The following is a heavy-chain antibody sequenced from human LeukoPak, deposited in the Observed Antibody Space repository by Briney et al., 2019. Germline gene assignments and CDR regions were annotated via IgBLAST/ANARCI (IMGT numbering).Heavy chain of an antibody. Sequence: SETLSLTCTVSGGSINSYYWSWIRQPPGKGLEWIGYIYYSGSTNYNPSLKSRVTISVDTSKNQFSLKLSSVTAADTAVYYCARGGYYDILTGYYAWYFDYWGQGTLVTVSS. V-gene: IGHV4-59*08. D-gene: IGHD3-9*01. CDR3: ARGGYYDILTGYYAWYFDY. J-gene: IGHJ4*02. CDR1: GGSINSYY. CDR2: IYYSGST.